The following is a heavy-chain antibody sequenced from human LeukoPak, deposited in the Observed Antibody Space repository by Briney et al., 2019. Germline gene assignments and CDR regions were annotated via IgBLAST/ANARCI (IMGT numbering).Heavy chain of an antibody. V-gene: IGHV4-34*01. CDR2: INHSGST. J-gene: IGHJ5*02. Sequence: SETLSLTCAVYGGSFSGYYWSWIRQPPGKGLEWIGEINHSGSTNYNPALKSRVTISVDTSKNQFSLKLSSVTAADTAVYYCARGRDKLGYCSSTSCYRQYNWFDPWGQGTLVTVSS. CDR3: ARGRDKLGYCSSTSCYRQYNWFDP. D-gene: IGHD2-2*02. CDR1: GGSFSGYY.